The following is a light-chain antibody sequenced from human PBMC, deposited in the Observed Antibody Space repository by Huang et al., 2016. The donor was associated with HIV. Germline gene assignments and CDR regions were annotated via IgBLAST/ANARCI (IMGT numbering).Light chain of an antibody. Sequence: DIVMTQSPDSLAVSLGERATIDCKSSQSVLYSSNNKNYLAWYQQKSGQSPKLLIYWASTREAVVPDRFSGRGSGTDFTLTISSLQAEDVAVYFCQQYYSIPWTFGQGTKVEVK. J-gene: IGKJ1*01. V-gene: IGKV4-1*01. CDR3: QQYYSIPWT. CDR2: WAS. CDR1: QSVLYSSNNKNY.